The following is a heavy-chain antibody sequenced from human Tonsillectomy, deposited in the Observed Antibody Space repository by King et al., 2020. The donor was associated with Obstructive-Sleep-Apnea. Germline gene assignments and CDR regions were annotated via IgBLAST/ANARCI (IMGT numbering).Heavy chain of an antibody. CDR3: ASNYFDSSGYYKGDY. J-gene: IGHJ4*02. CDR2: IYYSGST. CDR1: GGSLSSGDYY. D-gene: IGHD3-22*01. V-gene: IGHV4-30-4*01. Sequence: VQLQESGPGLVKPSQTLSLTCTVSGGSLSSGDYYWNWIRQPPGKGLEWIGYIYYSGSTYSNPSLKSRVTISVDTSKNQFSLELSSVTAADTAVYYCASNYFDSSGYYKGDYWGQGTLVTVSS.